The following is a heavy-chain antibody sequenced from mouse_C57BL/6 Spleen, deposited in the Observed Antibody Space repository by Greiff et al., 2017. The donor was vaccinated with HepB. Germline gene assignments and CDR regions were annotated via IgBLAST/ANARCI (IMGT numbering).Heavy chain of an antibody. V-gene: IGHV1-76*01. J-gene: IGHJ3*01. CDR2: IYPGSGNT. Sequence: VKLKQSGAELVRPGASVKLSCKASGYTFTDYYINWVKQRPGQGLEWIARIYPGSGNTYYNEKFKGKATLTAEKSSSTAYMQLSSLTSEDSAVYFCARGAPSWFAYWGQGTLVTVSA. CDR3: ARGAPSWFAY. CDR1: GYTFTDYY.